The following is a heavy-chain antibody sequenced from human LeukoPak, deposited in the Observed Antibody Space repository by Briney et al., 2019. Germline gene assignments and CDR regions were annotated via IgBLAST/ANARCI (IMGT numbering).Heavy chain of an antibody. D-gene: IGHD6-19*01. Sequence: SVKVSYKASGYTFTSYDINWVRQATGQGLEWMGWMNPNSGNTGYAQKFQGRVTMTRNTSISTAYMELSSLRAEDTAVYYCARGRPLLYSSGWSSDYWGQGALVTVSS. CDR3: ARGRPLLYSSGWSSDY. CDR2: MNPNSGNT. V-gene: IGHV1-8*01. CDR1: GYTFTSYD. J-gene: IGHJ4*02.